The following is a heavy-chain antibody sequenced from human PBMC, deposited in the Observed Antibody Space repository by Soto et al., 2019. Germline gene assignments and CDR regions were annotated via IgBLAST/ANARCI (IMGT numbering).Heavy chain of an antibody. D-gene: IGHD3-16*01. CDR2: LDNDGTNT. CDR3: ARDGGTYFDY. CDR1: GFTFSTYC. V-gene: IGHV3-74*01. J-gene: IGHJ4*02. Sequence: PGGSMRLSGAASGFTFSTYCMHWVRQAPGKGLVWVSRLDNDGTNTRYADSVKGRFTVSRDNGKNTVYLQMDSLRAEDTAVYYCARDGGTYFDYWGQGTLVTVSS.